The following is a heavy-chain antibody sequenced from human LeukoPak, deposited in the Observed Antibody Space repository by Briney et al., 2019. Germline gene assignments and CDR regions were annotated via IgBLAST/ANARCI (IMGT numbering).Heavy chain of an antibody. D-gene: IGHD3-3*01. J-gene: IGHJ5*02. CDR3: ARVLREWLLFGWFDP. Sequence: ASVKVSCKASGYTFTSYAMHWVRQAPGQRLEWMGWINAGNGNTKYSQKFQGRVTITRDTSASTAYMELSSLRSEDTAVYYCARVLREWLLFGWFDPWGQGTLVTVSS. V-gene: IGHV1-3*01. CDR1: GYTFTSYA. CDR2: INAGNGNT.